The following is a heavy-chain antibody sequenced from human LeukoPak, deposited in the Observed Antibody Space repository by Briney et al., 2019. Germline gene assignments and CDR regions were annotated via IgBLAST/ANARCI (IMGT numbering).Heavy chain of an antibody. CDR1: GVTFSSYE. CDR2: ISSSGSSI. J-gene: IGHJ5*02. V-gene: IGHV3-48*03. Sequence: PGGSLRLSCVVSGVTFSSYELNWVRQAPGKGLEWLSHISSSGSSIQYADSVKGRFTISRGNSKNTLYLQMDNLRAEDTAVYYCARDGAAAASGTWAWGQGTLVTVSS. D-gene: IGHD6-13*01. CDR3: ARDGAAAASGTWA.